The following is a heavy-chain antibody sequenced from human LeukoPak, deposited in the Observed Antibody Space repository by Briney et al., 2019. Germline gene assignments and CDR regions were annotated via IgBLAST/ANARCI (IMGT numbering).Heavy chain of an antibody. V-gene: IGHV3-33*01. D-gene: IGHD6-13*01. CDR1: GFTFSSFG. J-gene: IGHJ4*02. CDR3: VRGVGVSRFNYLDS. Sequence: GRSLTLSCAASGFTFSSFGMHWVRQAPGKGLEWVAVKGRFTISRDNSKNTLYLQMNSLRDDDTAVYYCVRGVGVSRFNYLDSWGQGTLVIFPS.